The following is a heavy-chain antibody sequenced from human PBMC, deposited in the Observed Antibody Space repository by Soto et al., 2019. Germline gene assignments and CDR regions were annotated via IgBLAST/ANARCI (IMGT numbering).Heavy chain of an antibody. J-gene: IGHJ6*02. V-gene: IGHV1-18*04. Sequence: ASVKVSCKASGYTFTSYGISWVRQAPGQGLEWMGWISAYNGNTNYAQKLQGRVTMTTDTSTSTAYMELRSLGSDDTAVYYCARDPTYYDFWSGQPYYYGMDVWGQGTTVTVSS. CDR1: GYTFTSYG. CDR2: ISAYNGNT. CDR3: ARDPTYYDFWSGQPYYYGMDV. D-gene: IGHD3-3*01.